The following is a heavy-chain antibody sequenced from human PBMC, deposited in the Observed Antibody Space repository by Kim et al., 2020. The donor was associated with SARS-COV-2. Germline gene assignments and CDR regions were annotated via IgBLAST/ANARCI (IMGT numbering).Heavy chain of an antibody. CDR2: IIPILGIA. CDR3: ASAHDRDDYGDYAFDY. D-gene: IGHD4-17*01. J-gene: IGHJ4*02. V-gene: IGHV1-69*04. CDR1: GGTFSSYA. Sequence: SVKVSCKASGGTFSSYAISWVRQAPGQGLEWMGRIIPILGIANYAQKFQGRVTITADKSTSTAYMELSSLRSEDTAVYYCASAHDRDDYGDYAFDYWGQGTLVTVSS.